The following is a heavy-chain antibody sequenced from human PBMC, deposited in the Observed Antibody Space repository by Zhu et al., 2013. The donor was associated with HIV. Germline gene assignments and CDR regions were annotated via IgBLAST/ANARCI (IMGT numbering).Heavy chain of an antibody. V-gene: IGHV3-7*01. CDR2: IKQDGSEK. CDR3: ARDYGSGIPRLHYYGMDV. CDR1: GFTFSSYW. Sequence: EVQLVESGGGLVQPGGSLRLSCAASGFTFSSYWMSWVRQAPGKGLEWVANIKQDGSEKYYVDSVKGRFTISRDNAKNSLYLQMNSLRAEDTAVYYCARDYGSGIPRLHYYGMDVWGQGTTVTVSS. D-gene: IGHD3-10*01. J-gene: IGHJ6*02.